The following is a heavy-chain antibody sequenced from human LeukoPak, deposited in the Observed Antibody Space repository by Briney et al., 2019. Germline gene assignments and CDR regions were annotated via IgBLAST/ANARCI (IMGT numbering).Heavy chain of an antibody. D-gene: IGHD4-17*01. V-gene: IGHV3-66*01. Sequence: PGGSLRLSCAASGFTVSTNYMGWVRQAPGKGLEWISLIYSGGGTYYADSVKGRFTISRDSSRNTLYLQMNSLRVEDTAVYYCARGFRSVTTWGYFDYWGQGALVTVSS. CDR3: ARGFRSVTTWGYFDY. CDR1: GFTVSTNY. J-gene: IGHJ4*02. CDR2: IYSGGGT.